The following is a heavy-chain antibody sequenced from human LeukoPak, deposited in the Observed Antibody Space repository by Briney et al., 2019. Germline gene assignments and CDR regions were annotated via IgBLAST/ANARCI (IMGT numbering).Heavy chain of an antibody. CDR2: TYYRSKWYN. J-gene: IGHJ3*02. Sequence: SQTLSLTCAISGDSVASNSAAWNWIRQSPSRGLEWLGRTYYRSKWYNDYAVSVKSRITINPDTSKNQFSLQLNSVTPEDTAVYYCASFADSSGYNAFDIWGQGTMVTVSS. D-gene: IGHD3-22*01. V-gene: IGHV6-1*01. CDR3: ASFADSSGYNAFDI. CDR1: GDSVASNSAA.